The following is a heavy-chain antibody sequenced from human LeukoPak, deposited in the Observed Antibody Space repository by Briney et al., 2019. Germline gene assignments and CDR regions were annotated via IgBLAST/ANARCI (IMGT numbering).Heavy chain of an antibody. D-gene: IGHD2-2*01. CDR1: GGSIIDHY. J-gene: IGHJ6*03. CDR3: ARGVGIVVVPAAVAYYYMDV. Sequence: TSETLSLTCTVSGGSIIDHYWSWLRQPPGKGLEWIGYIYHSGNSNSHPSLKSRVTISVDTSKNQFSLKLSSVTAADTAVYYCARGVGIVVVPAAVAYYYMDVWGKGTTVTVSS. V-gene: IGHV4-59*11. CDR2: IYHSGNS.